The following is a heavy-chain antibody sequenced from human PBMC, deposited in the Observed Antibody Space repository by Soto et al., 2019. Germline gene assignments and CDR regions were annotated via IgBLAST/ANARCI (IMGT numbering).Heavy chain of an antibody. D-gene: IGHD2-2*01. Sequence: ASVKVSCKASGYTFTSYYMHWVRQAPGQGLEWMGIINPSGGSTSYAQKFQGRVTMTRDTSTSTVYMELSSLRSEDTAVYYCARDPGIVVVPAAMDVFYGMDVWGQGTTVTVSS. CDR1: GYTFTSYY. J-gene: IGHJ6*02. V-gene: IGHV1-46*01. CDR2: INPSGGST. CDR3: ARDPGIVVVPAAMDVFYGMDV.